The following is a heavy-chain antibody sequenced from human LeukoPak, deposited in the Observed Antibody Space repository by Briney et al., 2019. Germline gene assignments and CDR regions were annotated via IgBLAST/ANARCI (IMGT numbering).Heavy chain of an antibody. CDR1: GFTFSGSW. V-gene: IGHV3-74*01. Sequence: QPGGSLRLSCAASGFTFSGSWMHWVRQTPGKGLVWVSRIIGDGSVTSYADSVKGRFTISRDNSKNTLYLQMNSLRAEDTAVYYCAREGSSSSWYDYWGQGTLVTVSS. D-gene: IGHD6-13*01. J-gene: IGHJ4*02. CDR2: IIGDGSVT. CDR3: AREGSSSSWYDY.